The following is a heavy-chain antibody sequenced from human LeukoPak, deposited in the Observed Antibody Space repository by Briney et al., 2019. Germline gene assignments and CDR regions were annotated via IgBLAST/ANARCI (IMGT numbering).Heavy chain of an antibody. D-gene: IGHD1-14*01. CDR3: ARSNQADDY. J-gene: IGHJ4*02. CDR2: INPGGSSI. Sequence: GGSLRLSCAASGFTFSSYWMHWVRQVPGKGLVWVARINPGGSSITYADSVKGRLTISRDNAKNTLYLQMDSLRAEDTGVYYCARSNQADDYWGQGTLVTVSS. V-gene: IGHV3-74*01. CDR1: GFTFSSYW.